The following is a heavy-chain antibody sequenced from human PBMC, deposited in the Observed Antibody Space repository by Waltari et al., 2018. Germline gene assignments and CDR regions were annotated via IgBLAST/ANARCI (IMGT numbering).Heavy chain of an antibody. J-gene: IGHJ4*02. Sequence: QLQLQESGPGLVKPSGTLSLTCAVSGDSMSSTYWWSWVRQSPQKGLEWIGQVQGSGRTNYNPSFASLVSMSLDTSNKRFSLKVTSATAADTAMYYCARDRGRGLYLDIWGPGTLVTVSP. CDR1: GDSMSSTYW. V-gene: IGHV4-4*02. CDR2: VQGSGRT. D-gene: IGHD2-15*01. CDR3: ARDRGRGLYLDI.